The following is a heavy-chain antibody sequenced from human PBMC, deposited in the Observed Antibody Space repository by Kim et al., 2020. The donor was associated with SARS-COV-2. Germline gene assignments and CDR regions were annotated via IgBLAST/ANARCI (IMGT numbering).Heavy chain of an antibody. Sequence: AMKGRVRVSRDNSRNTRYVQMNSLRAEDTAIYYCARSQTVSYLHVVDVWGQGTTVTVSS. J-gene: IGHJ6*02. D-gene: IGHD1-26*01. CDR3: ARSQTVSYLHVVDV. V-gene: IGHV3-23*01.